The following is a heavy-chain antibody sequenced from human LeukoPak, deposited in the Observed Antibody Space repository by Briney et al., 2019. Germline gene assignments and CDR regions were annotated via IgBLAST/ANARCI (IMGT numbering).Heavy chain of an antibody. V-gene: IGHV3-53*01. CDR3: ARGTPIYDSSGYCLDY. J-gene: IGHJ4*02. CDR1: GFTVSSNY. CDR2: IYSGGNT. D-gene: IGHD3-22*01. Sequence: PGGSLTLSCAASGFTVSSNYMSWVRQAPGKGLEGVSGIYSGGNTLYADSVKGRFTISRDNSKNTVHLQMNSLRAEDTAVYYCARGTPIYDSSGYCLDYWGQGTLVTVSS.